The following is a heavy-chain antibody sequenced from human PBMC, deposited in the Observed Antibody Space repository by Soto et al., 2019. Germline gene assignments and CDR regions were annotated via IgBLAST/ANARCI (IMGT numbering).Heavy chain of an antibody. CDR2: ISGSGGST. CDR3: AKGNYKIAVADKFDY. J-gene: IGHJ4*02. CDR1: GFTFSNYA. V-gene: IGHV3-23*01. Sequence: EVQLLESGGGLVQPGGSLRLSCAASGFTFSNYALSWVRQAPGKGLEWVSAISGSGGSTYYADSVKGRFTISRDNSKNTLYLQMNSLRAEDTAVYYCAKGNYKIAVADKFDYWGQGTLVTVSS. D-gene: IGHD6-19*01.